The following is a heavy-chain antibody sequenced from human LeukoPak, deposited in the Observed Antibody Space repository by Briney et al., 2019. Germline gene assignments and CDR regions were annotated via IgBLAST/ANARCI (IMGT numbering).Heavy chain of an antibody. CDR1: GGTFSSYA. CDR3: ARDRSAAGTNWFDP. CDR2: IIPIFGTA. J-gene: IGHJ5*02. D-gene: IGHD6-13*01. V-gene: IGHV1-69*06. Sequence: GASVKVFCKASGGTFSSYAISWVRQAPGQGLEWMGGIIPIFGTANYAQKFQGRVTITADKSTSTAYMELSSLRSEDTAVYYCARDRSAAGTNWFDPWGQGTLVTVSS.